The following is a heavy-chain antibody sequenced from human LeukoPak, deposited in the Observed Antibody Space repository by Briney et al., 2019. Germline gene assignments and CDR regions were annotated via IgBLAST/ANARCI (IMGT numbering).Heavy chain of an antibody. CDR3: ARGAISSAYSRYDY. Sequence: ASVKVSCKASGYTFIGYSMHWVRQAPGQGLEWMGWINPNSGGANYAQKFQGRVTMTRDTSISTDYMELSRLRSDDTAVYYCARGAISSAYSRYDYWGQGTLVTVSA. V-gene: IGHV1-2*02. CDR2: INPNSGGA. J-gene: IGHJ4*02. CDR1: GYTFIGYS. D-gene: IGHD3-22*01.